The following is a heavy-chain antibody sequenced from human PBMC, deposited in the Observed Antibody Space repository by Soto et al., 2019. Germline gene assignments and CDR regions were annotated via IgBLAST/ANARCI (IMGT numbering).Heavy chain of an antibody. CDR3: ARDMVAVAGLSRLGYYYYGTDA. J-gene: IGHJ6*02. D-gene: IGHD6-19*01. CDR2: INSDGSST. V-gene: IGHV3-74*01. Sequence: PGGSLRLSCAASGFTFSSYWMHWVRQAPGKGLVWVSRINSDGSSTSYADSVKGRFTISRDNAKNTLYLQMNSLRAEDTAVYYCARDMVAVAGLSRLGYYYYGTDAWGQGTTVTVSS. CDR1: GFTFSSYW.